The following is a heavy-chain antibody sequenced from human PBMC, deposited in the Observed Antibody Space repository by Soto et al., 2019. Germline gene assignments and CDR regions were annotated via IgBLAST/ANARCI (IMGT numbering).Heavy chain of an antibody. V-gene: IGHV4-30-2*01. J-gene: IGHJ4*02. CDR3: AGGQVVAAQH. CDR2: IYHSGST. D-gene: IGHD2-15*01. Sequence: QLQLQESGSGLVKPSQTLSLTCAVSGGSISSGGYSWSWIRQPPGKGLEWNGYIYHSGSTNYNPSRKSRVTISVDRSKNQFSLKLSSVTAADTAVYYCAGGQVVAAQHWGQGTLVTVSS. CDR1: GGSISSGGYS.